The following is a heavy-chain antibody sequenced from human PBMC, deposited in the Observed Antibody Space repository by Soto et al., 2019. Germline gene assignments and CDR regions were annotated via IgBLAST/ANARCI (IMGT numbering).Heavy chain of an antibody. Sequence: EVQLVESGGGLVQPGESLRLSCAASGFTLSSRWMHWVRQAPGKGLVWVSRIKTDGSSTSYADSVKGRFTISRVNAKNTLYLQMNSLRAEDTAMYYCARDQDTFGQAVFDSWGQGTLVTVSS. CDR3: ARDQDTFGQAVFDS. CDR1: GFTLSSRW. V-gene: IGHV3-74*01. J-gene: IGHJ4*02. D-gene: IGHD3-16*01. CDR2: IKTDGSST.